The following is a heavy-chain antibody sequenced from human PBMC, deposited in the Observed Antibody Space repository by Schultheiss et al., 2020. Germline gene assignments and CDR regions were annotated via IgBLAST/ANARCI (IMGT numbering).Heavy chain of an antibody. CDR3: ARDDGSGTVDP. D-gene: IGHD3-10*01. CDR1: GGSISSSSYY. Sequence: SQTLSLTCTVSGGSISSSSYYWGWIRQPPGKGLEWIGSIYYSGSTYYNPSLKSRVTISVDTSKNQFSLKLSSVTAADTAVYYCARDDGSGTVDPWGQGTLVTVS. V-gene: IGHV4-39*07. CDR2: IYYSGST. J-gene: IGHJ5*02.